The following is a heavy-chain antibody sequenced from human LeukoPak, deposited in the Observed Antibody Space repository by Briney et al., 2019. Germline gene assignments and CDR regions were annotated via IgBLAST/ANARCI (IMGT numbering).Heavy chain of an antibody. CDR3: ARGYSSSFFDY. V-gene: IGHV1-69*05. J-gene: IGHJ4*02. D-gene: IGHD6-13*01. CDR1: GGTFSSYA. Sequence: ASVKVSCKASGGTFSSYAISWVRQAPGQGLEWMGGIIPIFGTANYAQKFQGRVTMTRDTSTSTVYMELSSLRSEDTAVYYCARGYSSSFFDYWGQGTLVTVSS. CDR2: IIPIFGTA.